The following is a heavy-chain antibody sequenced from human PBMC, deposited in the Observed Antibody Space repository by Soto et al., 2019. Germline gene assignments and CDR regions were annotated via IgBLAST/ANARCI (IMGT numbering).Heavy chain of an antibody. CDR3: ARSDARPESFDY. CDR1: GDSMTSYY. CDR2: IYYSGST. Sequence: QVQLQESGPGLVKPSETLSLTCTVSGDSMTSYYWTWIRQPPGKGLQWIGNIYYSGSTSYNTSLKSRVTISVDTSRNQFSLRLRSVTAADTAVYYCARSDARPESFDYWGQGTLVTASS. D-gene: IGHD6-6*01. V-gene: IGHV4-59*01. J-gene: IGHJ4*02.